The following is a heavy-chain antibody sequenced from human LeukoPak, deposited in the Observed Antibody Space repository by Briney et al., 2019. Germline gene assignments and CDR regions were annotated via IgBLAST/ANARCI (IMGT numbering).Heavy chain of an antibody. D-gene: IGHD6-13*01. Sequence: PGGSLRLSCAASGFTFIDYDMHWVRQVIGKGLEWVSAIGIRGGTHYSGSVKGRFTISRENAESSLYLQMNSLRAEDTAVYYCANPPSSSPPTLPWGQGTLVTVSS. CDR3: ANPPSSSPPTLP. CDR2: IGIRGGT. V-gene: IGHV3-13*01. J-gene: IGHJ5*02. CDR1: GFTFIDYD.